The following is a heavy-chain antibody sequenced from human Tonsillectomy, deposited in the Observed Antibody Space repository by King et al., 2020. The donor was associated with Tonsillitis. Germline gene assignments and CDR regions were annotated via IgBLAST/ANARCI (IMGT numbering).Heavy chain of an antibody. CDR2: ISWNSGSI. CDR1: GFTLDDYA. J-gene: IGHJ2*01. Sequence: VQLVASGGALVPPGRSLRLSCAASGFTLDDYAMPWVRQAPGKGLEWVSGISWNSGSIGYADSVKGRFTVSRDNAKNSLYLQMNSLRAADTAWYYCAKEPTGTDVEGGDGDLGGRGTRGTVSA. V-gene: IGHV3-9*01. CDR3: AKEPTGTDVEGGDGDL. D-gene: IGHD3-10*01.